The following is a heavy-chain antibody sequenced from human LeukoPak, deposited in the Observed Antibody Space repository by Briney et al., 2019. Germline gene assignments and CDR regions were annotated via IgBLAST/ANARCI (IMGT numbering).Heavy chain of an antibody. V-gene: IGHV3-21*01. Sequence: GGSLRLSCAASGFTFNSYSMNWVRQAPGKGLEWVSSISSSSSYIYYADSVKGRFTISRDNAKNSLYLQMNSLRAEDTAVYYCARDSPWLLDAFDIWGQGTMVTVSS. CDR2: ISSSSSYI. CDR3: ARDSPWLLDAFDI. J-gene: IGHJ3*02. CDR1: GFTFNSYS. D-gene: IGHD5-18*01.